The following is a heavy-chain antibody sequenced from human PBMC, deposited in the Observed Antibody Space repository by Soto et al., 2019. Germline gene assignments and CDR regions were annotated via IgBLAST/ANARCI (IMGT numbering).Heavy chain of an antibody. V-gene: IGHV5-10-1*01. J-gene: IGHJ4*02. Sequence: PGESLKISCKGSGYSFTSYWISWVRQMPGKGLEWMGRIDPSDSYTNYSPSFQGHVTISADKSISTAYLQWSSLKASDTAMYYCAVGFPDALVAIPILGYWGQGTLVTVSS. D-gene: IGHD2-21*01. CDR3: AVGFPDALVAIPILGY. CDR1: GYSFTSYW. CDR2: IDPSDSYT.